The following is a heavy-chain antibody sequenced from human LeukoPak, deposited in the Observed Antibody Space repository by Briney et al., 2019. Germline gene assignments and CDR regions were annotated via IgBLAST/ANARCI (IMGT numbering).Heavy chain of an antibody. D-gene: IGHD5-12*01. Sequence: SETLSLTCTVSGGSISIYYWSWIRQPPGKGLEWIGYIYYSGSTNYNPSLKSRVTISVDTSKNQFSLKLSSVTAADTAVYYCAREGIYSGFSSFDYWGQGTLVTVSS. V-gene: IGHV4-59*01. CDR1: GGSISIYY. CDR2: IYYSGST. CDR3: AREGIYSGFSSFDY. J-gene: IGHJ4*02.